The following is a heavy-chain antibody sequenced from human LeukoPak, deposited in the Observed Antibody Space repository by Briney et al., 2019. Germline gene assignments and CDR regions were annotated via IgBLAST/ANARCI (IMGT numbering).Heavy chain of an antibody. D-gene: IGHD3-22*01. Sequence: PGGSLRLSCAASGFTFSSYSMNWVRQAPGKELEWVSSISSSSSYIYYADSVKGRFTISRDNAKNSLYLQMNSLRAEDTAVYYCASLGVSSGPDLDVWGKGTTVTVSS. CDR3: ASLGVSSGPDLDV. CDR1: GFTFSSYS. V-gene: IGHV3-21*01. CDR2: ISSSSSYI. J-gene: IGHJ6*04.